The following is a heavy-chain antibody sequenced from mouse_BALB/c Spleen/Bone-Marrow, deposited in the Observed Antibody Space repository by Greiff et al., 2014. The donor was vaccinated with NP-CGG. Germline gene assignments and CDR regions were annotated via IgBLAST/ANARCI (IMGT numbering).Heavy chain of an antibody. D-gene: IGHD1-1*01. Sequence: VQLQQPGAELVKPGASVKLSCIASGFNIKDTYMHWVKQRPEQGLEWIGRIDPANGNTKYDPKFQGKATITADTSSNTAYLQLSSLTSEDTAVYYCASYYYGHYFDYWGQGTTLTVSS. J-gene: IGHJ2*01. CDR1: GFNIKDTY. CDR3: ASYYYGHYFDY. V-gene: IGHV14-3*02. CDR2: IDPANGNT.